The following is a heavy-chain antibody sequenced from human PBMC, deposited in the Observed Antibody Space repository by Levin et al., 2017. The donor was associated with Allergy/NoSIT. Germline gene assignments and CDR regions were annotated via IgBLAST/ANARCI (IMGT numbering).Heavy chain of an antibody. V-gene: IGHV3-74*01. D-gene: IGHD3-22*01. CDR1: GFTFRKYW. CDR2: LNSHGGSA. J-gene: IGHJ4*02. Sequence: PGGSLRLSCAASGFTFRKYWMHWVRQAPGKGLVWVSRLNSHGGSATYADSVKGRFTISRDNAKNTLYLQMNSLRAEDTAVYYCARDHYYDGSGYSDYFDFWGQGTLVTVSS. CDR3: ARDHYYDGSGYSDYFDF.